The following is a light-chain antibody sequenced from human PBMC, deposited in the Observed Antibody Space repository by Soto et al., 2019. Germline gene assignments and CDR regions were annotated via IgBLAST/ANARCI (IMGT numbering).Light chain of an antibody. J-gene: IGKJ1*01. Sequence: EIAMTQSPATLSVSPGERATLSCRASQSVSSNLAWYQQRLGQTPRLLISGASTRATGIPARFSGSVSGTEFILTISSLQSEDFAIYYCQLYNNWPRTFGQGTKVEIK. CDR3: QLYNNWPRT. V-gene: IGKV3-15*01. CDR1: QSVSSN. CDR2: GAS.